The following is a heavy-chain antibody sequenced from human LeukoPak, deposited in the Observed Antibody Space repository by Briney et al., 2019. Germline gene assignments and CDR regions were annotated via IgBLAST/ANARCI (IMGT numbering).Heavy chain of an antibody. CDR2: ISSNGGST. Sequence: GGSLRLSCAASGFTFSSYAMHWVRQAPGKGLEYVSAISSNGGSTYYANSVKGRFTISRDNSKNTLYLQMGSLRAEGMAVYYCARDLTSYMITFGGVIDYWGQGTLVTVSS. D-gene: IGHD3-16*01. J-gene: IGHJ4*02. CDR3: ARDLTSYMITFGGVIDY. CDR1: GFTFSSYA. V-gene: IGHV3-64*01.